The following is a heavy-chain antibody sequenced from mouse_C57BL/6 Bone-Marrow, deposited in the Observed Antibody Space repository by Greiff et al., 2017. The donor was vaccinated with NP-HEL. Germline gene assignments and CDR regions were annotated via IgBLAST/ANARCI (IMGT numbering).Heavy chain of an antibody. CDR2: IYPRSGNT. J-gene: IGHJ2*01. D-gene: IGHD4-1*01. Sequence: QVQLKESGAELARPGASVKLSCKASGYTFTSYGISWVKQRTGQGLEWIGEIYPRSGNTYYNEKFKGKATLTADKSSSTAYMALRSLTSEDSAVYFCAKLGGYFDYWGQGTTLTVSS. V-gene: IGHV1-81*01. CDR1: GYTFTSYG. CDR3: AKLGGYFDY.